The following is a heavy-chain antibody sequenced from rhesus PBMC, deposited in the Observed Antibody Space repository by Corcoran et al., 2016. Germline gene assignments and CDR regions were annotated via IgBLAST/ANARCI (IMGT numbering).Heavy chain of an antibody. J-gene: IGHJ5-2*02. D-gene: IGHD3-3*01. V-gene: IGHV4-65*01. CDR3: AKDWILNV. Sequence: QVQLQESGPGLVKPSETLSLTCAVSGVSISRSNWWSWIRQPPGKGLEWIGYISGSSGSTYYNPSLKSRVTISTDTSKNQFSLKLSSVTAADTAVYYCAKDWILNVWGRGVLVTVSS. CDR2: ISGSSGST. CDR1: GVSISRSNW.